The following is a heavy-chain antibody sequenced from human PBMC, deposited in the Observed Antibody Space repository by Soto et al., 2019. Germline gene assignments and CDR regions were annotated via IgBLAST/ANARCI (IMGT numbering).Heavy chain of an antibody. Sequence: PSETLSLTCTVSGGSISSYYWSWIRQPPGKGLEWIGYIYYSGSTNYNPSLKSRVTISVDTSKNQFSLKLSSVTAADTAVYYCARDIPPSVWGQGTTVTVSS. CDR2: IYYSGST. D-gene: IGHD2-2*02. V-gene: IGHV4-59*01. CDR1: GGSISSYY. J-gene: IGHJ6*02. CDR3: ARDIPPSV.